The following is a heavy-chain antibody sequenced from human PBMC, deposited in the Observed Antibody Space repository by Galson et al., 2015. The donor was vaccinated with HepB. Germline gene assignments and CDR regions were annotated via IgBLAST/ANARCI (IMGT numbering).Heavy chain of an antibody. V-gene: IGHV3-48*01. Sequence: SLRLSCAASGFTFSRYNMNWVRQVPGKGLEWISYISATDSTIEYADAVKGRFTISRDNAKNSLFLQMSSLRAEDTAVYYCARDSRATFGGPNWFDPWGQGTLVTVSS. CDR1: GFTFSRYN. CDR3: ARDSRATFGGPNWFDP. CDR2: ISATDSTI. J-gene: IGHJ5*02. D-gene: IGHD3-3*01.